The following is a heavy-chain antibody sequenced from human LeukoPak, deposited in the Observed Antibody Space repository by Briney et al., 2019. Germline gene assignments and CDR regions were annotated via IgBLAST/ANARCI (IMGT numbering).Heavy chain of an antibody. J-gene: IGHJ5*02. V-gene: IGHV3-23*01. Sequence: PGGSLRLSCAASGFTFSGDVMSWVRQAPGKGLEWVSAISGSGSRTYYADSVKGRFTISRDNSKNTLYLRINSLRAEDTAVYYCAKEVVVSAAVGTVGFDPWGQGTLVIVSS. D-gene: IGHD6-13*01. CDR2: ISGSGSRT. CDR1: GFTFSGDV. CDR3: AKEVVVSAAVGTVGFDP.